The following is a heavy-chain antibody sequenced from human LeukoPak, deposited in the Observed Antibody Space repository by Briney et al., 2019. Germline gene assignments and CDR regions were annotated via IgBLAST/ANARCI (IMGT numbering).Heavy chain of an antibody. CDR1: GFSLSTYW. CDR2: IKQDGSEQ. Sequence: GGSLRLSCAASGFSLSTYWMSWVRQAPGKGLEWVANIKQDGSEQYYGDSVKGRFTISRDNANNSLFLQMDSLTAEDTAVYYCAREYGDGDYYYYYMDVWGKGTTVTVSS. V-gene: IGHV3-7*01. D-gene: IGHD4-17*01. J-gene: IGHJ6*03. CDR3: AREYGDGDYYYYYMDV.